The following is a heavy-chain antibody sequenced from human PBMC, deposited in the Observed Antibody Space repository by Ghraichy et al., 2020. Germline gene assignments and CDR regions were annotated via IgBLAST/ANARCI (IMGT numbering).Heavy chain of an antibody. CDR1: GGSFSGYY. J-gene: IGHJ5*02. CDR3: ARGSPYGCNWFDP. V-gene: IGHV4-34*01. D-gene: IGHD3-10*01. Sequence: SETLSLTCAVYGGSFSGYYWSWIRQPPGKGLEWIGEINHSGSTNYNPSLKSRVTISVDTSKNQFSLKLSSVTAADMAVYYCARGSPYGCNWFDPWGQGTLVTVSS. CDR2: INHSGST.